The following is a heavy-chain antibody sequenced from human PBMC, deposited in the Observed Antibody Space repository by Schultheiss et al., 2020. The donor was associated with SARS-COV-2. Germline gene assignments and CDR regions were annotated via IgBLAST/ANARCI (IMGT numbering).Heavy chain of an antibody. V-gene: IGHV4-4*07. J-gene: IGHJ4*02. Sequence: GSLRLSCTVSGGSISSYYWSWIRQPAGKGLEWIGRIYTSGSTNYNPSLKSRVTMSVDTSKNQFSLKLSSVTAADTAVYYCARDCSSTSCSHFDYWGQGTLVTVSS. CDR1: GGSISSYY. CDR2: IYTSGST. CDR3: ARDCSSTSCSHFDY. D-gene: IGHD2-2*01.